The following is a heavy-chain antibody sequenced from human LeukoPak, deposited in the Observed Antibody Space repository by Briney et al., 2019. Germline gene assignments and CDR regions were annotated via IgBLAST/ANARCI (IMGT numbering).Heavy chain of an antibody. CDR1: GYTFTTYG. CDR3: ARGSYYDY. V-gene: IGHV1-18*01. CDR2: ISSYNGDT. Sequence: ASVKVSCKASGYTFTTYGISWVRQAPGQGLEWMGWISSYNGDTNFAQKFQGRVDMTTDTSTSTAYMELRSLRSDDTAVYYCARGSYYDYWGQGTLVTVSS. J-gene: IGHJ4*02.